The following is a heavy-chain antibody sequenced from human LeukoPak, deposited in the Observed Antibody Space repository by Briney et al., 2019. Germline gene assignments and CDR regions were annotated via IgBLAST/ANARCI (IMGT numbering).Heavy chain of an antibody. V-gene: IGHV1-2*02. D-gene: IGHD3-10*01. CDR2: INPNSGGT. J-gene: IGHJ4*02. CDR3: ARPHYDGSGSYGY. Sequence: ASVKVSCKASGYTFTGYYMHWVRQAPGQGLEWMGWINPNSGGTNYAQKFQGRVTMTRDTSISTAYMELSRLRSDDTAVYYCARPHYDGSGSYGYWGQGTLVTVSS. CDR1: GYTFTGYY.